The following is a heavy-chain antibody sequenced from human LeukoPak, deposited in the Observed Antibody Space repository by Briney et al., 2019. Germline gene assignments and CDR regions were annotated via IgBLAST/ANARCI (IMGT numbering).Heavy chain of an antibody. J-gene: IGHJ6*02. CDR3: ARGFDCSSTSCSCMDV. CDR2: IYSGGST. CDR1: GFTVSSNY. D-gene: IGHD2-2*01. V-gene: IGHV3-66*01. Sequence: GGSLRLSCAASGFTVSSNYMSRVRQAPGKGLEWVSAIYSGGSTYYADSVKGRFTISRDNSKNTLYLQMNSLRAEDTAVYYCARGFDCSSTSCSCMDVWGQGTTVTVSS.